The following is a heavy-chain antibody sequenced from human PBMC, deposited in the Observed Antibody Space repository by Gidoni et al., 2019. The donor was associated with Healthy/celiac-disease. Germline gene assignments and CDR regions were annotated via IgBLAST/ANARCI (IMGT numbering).Heavy chain of an antibody. CDR1: GGSISSYY. Sequence: QVQLQESGPGRVKPSATLSHTCTVSGGSISSYYWSWIRQPPGKGLDWMGSLYYRGSTNYTPSLKSRVTISVDTSKNQFSLKLSSVAAADTAVYYCAKLVGAIYFDYWGQGTLVTVSS. V-gene: IGHV4-59*01. CDR3: AKLVGAIYFDY. D-gene: IGHD1-26*01. J-gene: IGHJ4*02. CDR2: LYYRGST.